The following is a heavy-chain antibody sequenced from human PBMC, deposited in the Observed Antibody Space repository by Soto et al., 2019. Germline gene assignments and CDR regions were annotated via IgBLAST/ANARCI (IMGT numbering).Heavy chain of an antibody. CDR3: AKGGRQWLVTSDFNY. V-gene: IGHV3-30*18. CDR1: GFTFSDYA. CDR2: VSHDGRNT. D-gene: IGHD6-19*01. Sequence: VQLVESGGGVVQPGRSLRLSCAASGFTFSDYAMHWVRQAPGKGLEWVAFVSHDGRNTHYADSVKGRFTISRDSSKNTGSLEMTSLRAEDTAVYYCAKGGRQWLVTSDFNYWGQGALVTVSS. J-gene: IGHJ4*02.